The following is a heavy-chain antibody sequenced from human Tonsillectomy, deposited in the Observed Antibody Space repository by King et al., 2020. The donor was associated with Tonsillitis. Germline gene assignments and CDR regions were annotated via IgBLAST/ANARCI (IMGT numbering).Heavy chain of an antibody. CDR1: GFTFSSYA. J-gene: IGHJ4*02. Sequence: VQLVESGGGVVQPGRSLRLSCAASGFTFSSYAMHWVRQAPGKGLEWVAVISYDGSNKYYADSMKGRFTISRDTSKNTLYLQMNSLRAEDTAVYYCARGAPTVRFLEWLPPFEYWGQGTLVTVSS. CDR2: ISYDGSNK. CDR3: ARGAPTVRFLEWLPPFEY. V-gene: IGHV3-30*04. D-gene: IGHD3-3*01.